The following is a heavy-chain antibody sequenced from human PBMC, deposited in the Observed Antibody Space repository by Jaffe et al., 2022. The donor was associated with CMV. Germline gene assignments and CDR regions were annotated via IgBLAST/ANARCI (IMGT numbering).Heavy chain of an antibody. CDR2: ISSSSSYT. CDR3: ARSGFSGSHIPPPYYYYYMDV. D-gene: IGHD3-10*01. Sequence: QVQLVESGGGLVKPGGSLRLSCAASGFTFSDYYMSWIRQAPGKGLEWVSYISSSSSYTNYADSVKGRFTISRDNAKNSLYLQMNSLRAEDTAVYYCARSGFSGSHIPPPYYYYYMDVWGKGTTVTVSS. J-gene: IGHJ6*03. CDR1: GFTFSDYY. V-gene: IGHV3-11*06.